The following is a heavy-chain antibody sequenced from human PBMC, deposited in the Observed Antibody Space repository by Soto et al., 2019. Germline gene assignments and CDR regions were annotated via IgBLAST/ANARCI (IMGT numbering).Heavy chain of an antibody. V-gene: IGHV3-30*18. CDR1: GFTFSSYA. D-gene: IGHD4-17*01. J-gene: IGHJ4*02. CDR3: AKDVNAPQNYGDYNFHY. Sequence: QVQLVESGGGVVQPGTSLRLSCAASGFTFSSYAMHWGRQAPGKGLEWVAVVSYDGSHEFYADFVEGRFTIARVNSKDTLYLKMKSLRAEDTAVYYCAKDVNAPQNYGDYNFHYWGQGTLVTVSS. CDR2: VSYDGSHE.